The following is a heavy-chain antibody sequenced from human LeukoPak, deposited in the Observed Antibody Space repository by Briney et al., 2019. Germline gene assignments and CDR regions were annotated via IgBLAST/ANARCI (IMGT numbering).Heavy chain of an antibody. CDR2: IIPIFGTT. Sequence: SVKVSCKASGGTFSTYAISWVRQAPGQGLEWMGGIIPIFGTTNYAQKFQGRVTITADKSTSTAYMELSSLRSEDTAVYYCARETPDSSGYYPGAFDIWGQGTMVTVSS. D-gene: IGHD3-22*01. J-gene: IGHJ3*02. V-gene: IGHV1-69*06. CDR3: ARETPDSSGYYPGAFDI. CDR1: GGTFSTYA.